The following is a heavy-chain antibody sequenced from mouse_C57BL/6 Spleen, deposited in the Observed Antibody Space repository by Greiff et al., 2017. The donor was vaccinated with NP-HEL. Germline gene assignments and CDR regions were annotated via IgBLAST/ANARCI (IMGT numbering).Heavy chain of an antibody. Sequence: QVQLQQSGAELARPGASVKLSCKASGYTFTSYGISWVKQRTGQGLEWIGEIYPRSGNTYYNEKFKGKATLTADKSSSTAYMELRSLTSEDSAVYFCAREMVYYFDYWGLGTTLTVSS. CDR3: AREMVYYFDY. D-gene: IGHD1-1*02. V-gene: IGHV1-81*01. J-gene: IGHJ2*01. CDR2: IYPRSGNT. CDR1: GYTFTSYG.